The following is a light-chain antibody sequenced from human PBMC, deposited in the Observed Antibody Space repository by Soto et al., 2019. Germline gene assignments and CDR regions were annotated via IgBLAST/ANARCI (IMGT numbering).Light chain of an antibody. CDR2: DAS. V-gene: IGKV3-20*01. CDR1: QSVSNNY. Sequence: ELVLTQSPGTLSLSPGERATLSCRASQSVSNNYLAWYQQKPGQAPRLLIYDASSRATGIPDRFSGSGSGTDFTLTISRLEPEDSAVYYCQQYGSSPKTFGQGTKVDIK. CDR3: QQYGSSPKT. J-gene: IGKJ1*01.